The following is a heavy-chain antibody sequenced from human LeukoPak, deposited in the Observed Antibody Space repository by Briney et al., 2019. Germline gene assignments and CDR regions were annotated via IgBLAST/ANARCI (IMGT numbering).Heavy chain of an antibody. CDR1: GGSISRYY. Sequence: SETLSLTCTVSGGSISRYYWSWIRQPAGKGLEWIGRIYTSGSTNYNPSLKSRVTMSVDTSKNQFSLKLSSVTAADTAVYYCARESLVVVVDAFDIWGQGTMVTVSS. CDR2: IYTSGST. J-gene: IGHJ3*02. V-gene: IGHV4-4*07. D-gene: IGHD2-15*01. CDR3: ARESLVVVVDAFDI.